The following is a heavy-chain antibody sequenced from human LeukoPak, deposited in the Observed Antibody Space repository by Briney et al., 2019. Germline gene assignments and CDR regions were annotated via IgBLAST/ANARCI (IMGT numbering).Heavy chain of an antibody. Sequence: ASVKVSCKASGYTFTSYGSSWVRQAPGQGLEWMGWISAYNGNTNYAQKLQGRVTMTTDTSTSTAYMELRRLRSDDTAVYYCARDQLRWEPTYYYGMDVWGQGTTVTVSS. D-gene: IGHD1-26*01. CDR2: ISAYNGNT. V-gene: IGHV1-18*01. J-gene: IGHJ6*02. CDR1: GYTFTSYG. CDR3: ARDQLRWEPTYYYGMDV.